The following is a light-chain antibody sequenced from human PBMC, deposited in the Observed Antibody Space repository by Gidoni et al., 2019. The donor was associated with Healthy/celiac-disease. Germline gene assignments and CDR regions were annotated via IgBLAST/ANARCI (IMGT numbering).Light chain of an antibody. CDR2: EVS. CDR1: SSHACSYNL. J-gene: IGLJ2*01. V-gene: IGLV2-23*02. Sequence: PLTPTAPESGPHGQPITISCTGTSSHACSYNLHSWYQQHPDKSPNSMIDEVSKRHSGVSYRFSCSKSGNTASLTISGLQAEDEADYYCVSYAGSGIHVVFGGGTNLTVL. CDR3: VSYAGSGIHVV.